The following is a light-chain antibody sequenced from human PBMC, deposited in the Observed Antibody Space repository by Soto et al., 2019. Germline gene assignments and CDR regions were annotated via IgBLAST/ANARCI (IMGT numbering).Light chain of an antibody. CDR1: QSVTSNY. CDR2: GAS. CDR3: QQYGSSPIT. Sequence: EIVLTQSPGTLSLSPGERATLSCRASQSVTSNYLAWYQQKPGQPPRFLFRGASRRATGIPDRFSGSGSGTDFTLTISRLEPEDFAVYYCQQYGSSPITFGQGTRLEIK. J-gene: IGKJ5*01. V-gene: IGKV3-20*01.